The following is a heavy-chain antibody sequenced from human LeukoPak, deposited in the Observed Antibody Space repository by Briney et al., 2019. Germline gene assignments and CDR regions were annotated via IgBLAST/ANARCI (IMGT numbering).Heavy chain of an antibody. CDR3: GRARGGYSAIDY. CDR1: GFTFSNYW. Sequence: GGSLRHSCAGSGFTFSNYWMHWVRRAPGKGLVWVSRIDANRITTTYADSVKGRFTISRDNANSTLYLHMNSLRADDTAVYFCGRARGGYSAIDYWGQGSLVTVSS. J-gene: IGHJ4*02. V-gene: IGHV3-74*01. D-gene: IGHD1-26*01. CDR2: IDANRITT.